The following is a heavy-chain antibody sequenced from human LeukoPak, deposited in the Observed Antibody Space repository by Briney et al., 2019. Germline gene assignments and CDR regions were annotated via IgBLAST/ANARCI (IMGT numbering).Heavy chain of an antibody. Sequence: SETLSLTCTVSGGSISSSYWSWIRQPPGKGLEWIGYIYYSGRTNYNPSLKSRVTISVDTSKKQFSLKLSSVTAADTAVYYCASGKWELDAFDIWGQGTMVTVSS. J-gene: IGHJ3*02. V-gene: IGHV4-59*01. CDR1: GGSISSSY. CDR2: IYYSGRT. D-gene: IGHD1-26*01. CDR3: ASGKWELDAFDI.